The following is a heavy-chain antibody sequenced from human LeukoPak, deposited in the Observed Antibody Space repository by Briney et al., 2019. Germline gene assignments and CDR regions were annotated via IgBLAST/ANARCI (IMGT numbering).Heavy chain of an antibody. J-gene: IGHJ3*02. CDR2: INPSGGST. D-gene: IGHD2-15*01. V-gene: IGHV1-46*01. CDR1: GYTFTSYY. Sequence: ASVKVSCKASGYTFTSYYMHWVRQAPGQGLEWMGIINPSGGSTSYAQKFQGRVTMTRDTSTSTVHMELSSLRSEDTAVYYCARVRSVSVVVAAKNAFDIWGQGTMVTVSS. CDR3: ARVRSVSVVVAAKNAFDI.